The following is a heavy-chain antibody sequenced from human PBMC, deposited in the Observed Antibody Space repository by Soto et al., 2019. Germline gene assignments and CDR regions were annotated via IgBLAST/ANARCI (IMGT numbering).Heavy chain of an antibody. D-gene: IGHD3-10*01. V-gene: IGHV4-61*01. Sequence: SETLSLTCTVSGGSVSSGSYYWSWIRQPPGKGLEWIGYIYYSGSTNYNPSLKSRVTISVDTSKNQFSLKLSSVTAADTAVYYCASFPYNNNYGMDVWGQGTTVTVSS. CDR3: ASFPYNNNYGMDV. CDR1: GGSVSSGSYY. J-gene: IGHJ6*02. CDR2: IYYSGST.